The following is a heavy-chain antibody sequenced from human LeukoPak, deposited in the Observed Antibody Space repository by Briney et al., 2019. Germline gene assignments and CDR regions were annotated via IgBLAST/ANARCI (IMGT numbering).Heavy chain of an antibody. CDR2: IYYSGST. CDR3: ARSLYGDSYYSYYYMDV. Sequence: PSETLSLTCTVSGGSISSSSYYWGWIRQPPGKGLEWIGSIYYSGSTYYNPSLKSRVTISVDTSKNQFSLKLSSVTAADTAVYYCARSLYGDSYYSYYYMDVWGKGTTVTISS. D-gene: IGHD4-17*01. J-gene: IGHJ6*03. CDR1: GGSISSSSYY. V-gene: IGHV4-39*07.